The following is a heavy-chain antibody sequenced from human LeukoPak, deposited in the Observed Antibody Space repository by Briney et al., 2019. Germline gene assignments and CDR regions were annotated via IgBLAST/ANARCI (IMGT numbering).Heavy chain of an antibody. CDR1: GFTFSSYA. V-gene: IGHV3-23*01. J-gene: IGHJ4*02. CDR3: AKDASPTYYYDSSGYYYFDY. CDR2: ISGSGGST. Sequence: GGSLRLSCAASGFTFSSYAMSWVRQASGKGLEWVSGISGSGGSTYYADSVKGRFTISRDNSKNTLYLQMNSLRAEDTAVYYCAKDASPTYYYDSSGYYYFDYWGQGTLVTVSS. D-gene: IGHD3-22*01.